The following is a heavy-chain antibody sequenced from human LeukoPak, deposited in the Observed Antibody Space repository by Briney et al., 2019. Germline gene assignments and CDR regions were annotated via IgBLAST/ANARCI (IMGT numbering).Heavy chain of an antibody. CDR1: GFTFSSYA. CDR2: ISGSGGST. V-gene: IGHV3-23*01. CDR3: AKDHFRHSTIAAAGFDY. J-gene: IGHJ4*02. D-gene: IGHD6-13*01. Sequence: GGSLRLSCAASGFTFSSYAMSWVRQAPGKGLEWVSAISGSGGSTHYADSVKGRFTISRDNSKNTLYLQTNSLRAEDTAVYYCAKDHFRHSTIAAAGFDYWGQGTLVTVSS.